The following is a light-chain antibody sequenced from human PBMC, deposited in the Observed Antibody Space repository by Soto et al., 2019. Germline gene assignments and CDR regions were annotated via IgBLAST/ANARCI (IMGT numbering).Light chain of an antibody. J-gene: IGKJ1*01. CDR1: QSITNW. CDR3: QQYSKFPWT. Sequence: DIQMTQSPSTLSASVGDRVTITCRASQSITNWLAWYQHKPGRAPKLLIYDVSTLEDGVPSGFAGSGFGTEFTLTISSLQADDLETYYCQQYSKFPWTLGQGTKVDIK. V-gene: IGKV1-5*01. CDR2: DVS.